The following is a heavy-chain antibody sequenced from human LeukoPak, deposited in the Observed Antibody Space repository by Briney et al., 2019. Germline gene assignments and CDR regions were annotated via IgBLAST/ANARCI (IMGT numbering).Heavy chain of an antibody. CDR1: GGSINNYY. CDR2: IYYRGST. D-gene: IGHD3-10*01. CDR3: ARHNARLRGWIGEVDF. V-gene: IGHV4-59*08. J-gene: IGHJ4*02. Sequence: SETLSLTCSVSGGSINNYYWSWIRQPPGKGLEWIAYIYYRGSTNYNPSLKSRVTISVDTSKNQFSLMLSSVTAADTAVYYCARHNARLRGWIGEVDFWGQGALVTVSS.